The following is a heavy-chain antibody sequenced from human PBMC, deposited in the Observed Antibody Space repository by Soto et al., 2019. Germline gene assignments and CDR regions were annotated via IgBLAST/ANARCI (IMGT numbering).Heavy chain of an antibody. CDR1: DGSISGGVHS. D-gene: IGHD2-8*01. CDR3: AREIMPLTNDWYFDL. Sequence: QVQLQESGPGLVKPPETLSLTCTVSDGSISGGVHSWSWIRQPPGKGLEWIGHIFDSGSTYYNPSLKSRLTISVDTSKNQFSLRLSSVTAADTAVYYCAREIMPLTNDWYFDLWGRGTLVTVSS. J-gene: IGHJ2*01. CDR2: IFDSGST. V-gene: IGHV4-30-4*01.